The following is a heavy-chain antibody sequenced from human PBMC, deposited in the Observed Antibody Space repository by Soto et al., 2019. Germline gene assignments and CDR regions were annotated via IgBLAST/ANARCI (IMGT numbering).Heavy chain of an antibody. CDR1: GFTFSSYW. V-gene: IGHV3-74*01. Sequence: GGSLRLSCAASGFTFSSYWMHWVRQAPGKGLVWVSRINSDGSSTSYADSVKGRFTISRDNAKNTLYLQMNSLRAEDTAVYYCARGSVYDYIWGSYRPNLGDAFDIWGQGTMVTVSS. D-gene: IGHD3-16*02. CDR3: ARGSVYDYIWGSYRPNLGDAFDI. J-gene: IGHJ3*02. CDR2: INSDGSST.